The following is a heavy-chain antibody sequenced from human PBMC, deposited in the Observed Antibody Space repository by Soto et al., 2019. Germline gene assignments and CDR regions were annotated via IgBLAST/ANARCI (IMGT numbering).Heavy chain of an antibody. D-gene: IGHD2-21*01. CDR1: GDTFSSYA. Sequence: QVHLVQSGAEVKRPGSSVKVSCKASGDTFSSYAISWVRQAPGKGLEGMGGIIPIVDTVTYARQFQGRITISADTSTNTASMELRRLRSEDTARYYCARETIQTQFFESWGQGTLVTVSS. CDR2: IIPIVDTV. V-gene: IGHV1-69*06. CDR3: ARETIQTQFFES. J-gene: IGHJ4*02.